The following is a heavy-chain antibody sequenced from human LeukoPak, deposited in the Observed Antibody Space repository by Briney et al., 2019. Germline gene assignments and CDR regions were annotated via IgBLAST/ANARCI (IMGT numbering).Heavy chain of an antibody. CDR2: ISSSSTI. D-gene: IGHD2-15*01. CDR1: GFTFSSYS. V-gene: IGHV3-48*01. CDR3: ARELYSDY. J-gene: IGHJ4*02. Sequence: GGSLRLSCAASGFTFSSYSMSWVRQAPGKGLEWVSYISSSSTIYYADSVKGRFTISRDNAKNSQYLQMNSLRAEDTAVYYCARELYSDYWGQGALVTVSS.